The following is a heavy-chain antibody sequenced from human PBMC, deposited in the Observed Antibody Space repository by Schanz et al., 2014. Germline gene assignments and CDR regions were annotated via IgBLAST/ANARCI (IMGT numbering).Heavy chain of an antibody. Sequence: EVQLVESGGGLVQPGGSLRLSCAASGFTFSDHWMSWVRQAPGKGLEWVSFIYGGSTYYTDSVKGRFTISRDNSKNTLYLQMNSLRAEDTAVYYCARTTNPFNFDSWPYLDYWGQGTLVTVSS. CDR2: IYGGST. J-gene: IGHJ4*02. CDR1: GFTFSDHW. D-gene: IGHD3-9*01. V-gene: IGHV3-66*01. CDR3: ARTTNPFNFDSWPYLDY.